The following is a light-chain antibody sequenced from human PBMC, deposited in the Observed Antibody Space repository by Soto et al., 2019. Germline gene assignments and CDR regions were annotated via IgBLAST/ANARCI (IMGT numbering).Light chain of an antibody. J-gene: IGKJ1*01. V-gene: IGKV1-5*03. CDR3: QQYNTYPWT. CDR2: KTS. Sequence: DVQMTQSPSTLSASVGDRVTITCRASQTINNWLAWYQQRPGKAPTFLIYKTSTLETGVPSRFSGSGSGTEFTLTIISLQPEDFAMYYCQQYNTYPWTFGQGTRVES. CDR1: QTINNW.